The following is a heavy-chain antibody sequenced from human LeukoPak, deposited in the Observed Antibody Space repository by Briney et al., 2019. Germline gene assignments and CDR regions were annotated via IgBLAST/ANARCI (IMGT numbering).Heavy chain of an antibody. CDR1: GYTFTSYG. CDR3: ARGSYSSYLPRGQNHCFDP. J-gene: IGHJ5*02. V-gene: IGHV1-18*01. CDR2: ISTYNGST. Sequence: ASVKVSCKASGYTFTSYGINWVRQAPGQGLEWMGWISTYNGSTKYALKFQGRVTVTTDTSTSTAYMELRSLRSDDTAVYYCARGSYSSYLPRGQNHCFDPWGQETLVTVSS. D-gene: IGHD4-11*01.